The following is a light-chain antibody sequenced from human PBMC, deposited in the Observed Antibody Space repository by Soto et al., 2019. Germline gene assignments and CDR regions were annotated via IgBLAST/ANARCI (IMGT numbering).Light chain of an antibody. J-gene: IGLJ2*01. CDR2: DVT. CDR1: SYDVGAYDY. Sequence: QSVLTQPRSVSGSPGQSVTISCTGSSYDVGAYDYVSWYQHHPGKAPKLIIYDVTKRPSGVPHRFSGSKSGNTASLTISGLRAEDEADYHCCSYAGSYDYVIFGGGTTLTVL. CDR3: CSYAGSYDYVI. V-gene: IGLV2-11*01.